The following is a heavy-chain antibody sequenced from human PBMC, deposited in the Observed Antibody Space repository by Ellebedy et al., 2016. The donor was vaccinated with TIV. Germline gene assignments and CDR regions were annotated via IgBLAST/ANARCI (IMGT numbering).Heavy chain of an antibody. Sequence: SETLSLXCTVSGGSISSYYWSWIRQFPGKGLEWIGYISYSGATNYNPSLRGRVTISLDTSKNQFSLKLSSVTAADTAVYYCARLPAANAPFDYWGQGTLVTVSS. CDR3: ARLPAANAPFDY. V-gene: IGHV4-59*12. CDR1: GGSISSYY. CDR2: ISYSGAT. J-gene: IGHJ4*02. D-gene: IGHD2-2*01.